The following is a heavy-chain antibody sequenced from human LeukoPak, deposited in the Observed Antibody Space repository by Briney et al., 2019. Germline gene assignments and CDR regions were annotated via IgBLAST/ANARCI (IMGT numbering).Heavy chain of an antibody. CDR1: GASISSYY. D-gene: IGHD6-19*01. Sequence: SETLSLTCTVSGASISSYYWSWVRQPPGTGLEWIGQIYYRGNTNYNPSLGSRLTISVNTSKNQFSLKLSSVPAADTAIYYCARREYSSGFYYFDYWGQGTLVTVSS. CDR2: IYYRGNT. CDR3: ARREYSSGFYYFDY. V-gene: IGHV4-59*08. J-gene: IGHJ4*02.